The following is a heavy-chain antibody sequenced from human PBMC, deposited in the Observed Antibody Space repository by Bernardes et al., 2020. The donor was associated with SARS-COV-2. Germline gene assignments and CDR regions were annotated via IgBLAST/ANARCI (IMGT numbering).Heavy chain of an antibody. Sequence: ASVKVSCKASGYIFTNYGISWVRQAPGQGLEWMGWIAVYNGNTDYAQKFQGRVTITTDTSTSTAYMELRSLRSDDTAVYFCARDRPIGTVGVNWLDPWGQGTLVTVSS. D-gene: IGHD1-26*01. V-gene: IGHV1-18*01. CDR1: GYIFTNYG. CDR3: ARDRPIGTVGVNWLDP. CDR2: IAVYNGNT. J-gene: IGHJ5*02.